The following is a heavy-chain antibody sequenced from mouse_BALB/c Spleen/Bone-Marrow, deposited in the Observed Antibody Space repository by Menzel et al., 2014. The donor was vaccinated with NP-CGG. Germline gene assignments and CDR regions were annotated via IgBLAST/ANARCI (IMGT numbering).Heavy chain of an antibody. J-gene: IGHJ3*01. Sequence: QVQLQQSAAELARPGASVKMSCKASGYTFTSYTVHWVKRRPGQGLEWIGYINPSSGYTEYNQKFKDKTTLTADKSSSTAYMQLSSLTSEDSAVYFCARYWFAYWGQGTLVTVSA. CDR2: INPSSGYT. CDR3: ARYWFAY. V-gene: IGHV1-4*02. CDR1: GYTFTSYT.